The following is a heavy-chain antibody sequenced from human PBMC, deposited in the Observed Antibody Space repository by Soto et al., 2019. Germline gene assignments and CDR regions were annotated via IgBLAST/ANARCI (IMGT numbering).Heavy chain of an antibody. D-gene: IGHD6-19*01. CDR2: LYWDDDN. J-gene: IGHJ4*02. CDR3: AHGSGWLFDY. CDR1: GFSLTTSAVG. Sequence: QITLKESGPTLVKPTQTLTLTCTLSGFSLTTSAVGVGWIRQPPGKALEWLALLYWDDDNQYSPSLRNRLTLTKDTSKNQVVLTMTNMDPVDTATYYCAHGSGWLFDYWGQGTLVTVSS. V-gene: IGHV2-5*02.